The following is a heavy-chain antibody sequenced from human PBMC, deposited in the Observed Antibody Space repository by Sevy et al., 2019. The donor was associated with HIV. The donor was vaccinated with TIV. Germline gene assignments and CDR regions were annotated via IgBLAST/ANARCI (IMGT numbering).Heavy chain of an antibody. D-gene: IGHD4-17*01. V-gene: IGHV3-33*01. CDR1: GFTFSSYG. Sequence: GGSLRLSCAASGFTFSSYGMHWVRQGPGKGLEWVAVIWFDGSNTYYADSVKGRFTISRDIAKNTLHLQMNSLRAEDTAVYYCARDLEFYDSGDYGPTSMPDYWGQGTLVTVSS. CDR3: ARDLEFYDSGDYGPTSMPDY. J-gene: IGHJ4*02. CDR2: IWFDGSNT.